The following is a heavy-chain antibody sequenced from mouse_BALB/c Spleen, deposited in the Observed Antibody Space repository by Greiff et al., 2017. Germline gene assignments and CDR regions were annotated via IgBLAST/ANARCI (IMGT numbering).Heavy chain of an antibody. Sequence: DVMLVESGGGLVKPGGSLKLSCAASGFTFSSYAMSWVRQSPEKRLEWVAEISSGGSYTYYPDTVTGRFTISRDNAKNTLYLEMSSLRSEDTAMYYCASGDYERVAMDYWGQGTSVTVSS. CDR1: GFTFSSYA. V-gene: IGHV5-9-4*01. D-gene: IGHD2-4*01. CDR2: ISSGGSYT. J-gene: IGHJ4*01. CDR3: ASGDYERVAMDY.